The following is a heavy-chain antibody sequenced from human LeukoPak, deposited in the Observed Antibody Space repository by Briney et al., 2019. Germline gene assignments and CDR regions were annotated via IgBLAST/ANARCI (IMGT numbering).Heavy chain of an antibody. V-gene: IGHV3-9*01. D-gene: IGHD6-13*01. J-gene: IGHJ4*02. CDR2: ISWNSGSI. CDR3: AKGEVRGIAAAGTDY. CDR1: GFTFDDYA. Sequence: GRSLRLSCAASGFTFDDYAMHWVRQAPGKGLEWVSGISWNSGSIGYADSVKGRFTISRDNAKNSLYLQMNSLRAEDTALYYCAKGEVRGIAAAGTDYWGQGTLVTVSS.